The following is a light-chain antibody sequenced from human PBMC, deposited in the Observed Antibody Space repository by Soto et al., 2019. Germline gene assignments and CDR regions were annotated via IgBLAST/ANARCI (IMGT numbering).Light chain of an antibody. Sequence: EIVLTQSPATLSLSPGERVTLSCWASQSVDNNLAWYQQRPGQTPKLLIYEASTRATGIPDRFSGSGSGTDYTLTIGRLEPEDFAVYYCQQYGNSPQTFGQGTKVDIK. CDR2: EAS. CDR3: QQYGNSPQT. J-gene: IGKJ1*01. V-gene: IGKV3-20*01. CDR1: QSVDNN.